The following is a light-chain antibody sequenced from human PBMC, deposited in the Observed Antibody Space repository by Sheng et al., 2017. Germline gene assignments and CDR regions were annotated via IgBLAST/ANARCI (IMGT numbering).Light chain of an antibody. V-gene: IGKV1-5*03. CDR3: QQYGSSPPYS. Sequence: DIQMTQSPSTLSASVGDRVTITCRASQSISSWLAWYQQKQGKAPKLLIYKASTLESGVPSRFSGRGSGTEFTLTISTLEPEDFAVYYCQQYGSSPPYSFGQGTKAGDQT. CDR1: QSISSW. J-gene: IGKJ2*03. CDR2: KAS.